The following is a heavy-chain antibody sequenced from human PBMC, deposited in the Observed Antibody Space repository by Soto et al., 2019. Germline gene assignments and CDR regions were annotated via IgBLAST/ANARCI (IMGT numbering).Heavy chain of an antibody. CDR3: ARVGRYYDSWSGYYDSFDI. V-gene: IGHV4-59*01. D-gene: IGHD3-3*01. Sequence: SETMSITCTVSGGCISSYYWTWMRQPKGKGLEWIGYIYYSGSTNYNPSLKSRVTISVDTSKNQFSLKLSSVTAADTAVYYCARVGRYYDSWSGYYDSFDIGCQGTMVT. CDR2: IYYSGST. J-gene: IGHJ3*02. CDR1: GGCISSYY.